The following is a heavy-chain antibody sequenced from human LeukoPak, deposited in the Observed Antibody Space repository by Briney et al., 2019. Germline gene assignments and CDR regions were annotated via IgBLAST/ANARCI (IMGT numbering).Heavy chain of an antibody. CDR2: IIPIFGTP. CDR3: ARAGLRGHYNWFDP. J-gene: IGHJ5*02. D-gene: IGHD3-10*01. CDR1: GGTFISYA. V-gene: IGHV1-69*05. Sequence: ASVKVSCKASGGTFISYAFTWVRQAPGQGLEWMGTIIPIFGTPNYAQEFQGRVTITTDESTSTAYMELSSLRSEDTAVYYCARAGLRGHYNWFDPWGQGTLVTVSS.